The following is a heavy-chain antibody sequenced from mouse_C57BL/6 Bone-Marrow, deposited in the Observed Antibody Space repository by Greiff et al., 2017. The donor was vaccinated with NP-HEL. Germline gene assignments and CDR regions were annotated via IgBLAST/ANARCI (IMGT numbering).Heavy chain of an antibody. D-gene: IGHD1-1*01. CDR2: INPYNGGP. J-gene: IGHJ1*03. CDR3: ARGVYYYGSSYVYWYFDV. Sequence: EVQLQQSGPVLVKPGASVKMSCKASGYTFTDYYMNWVKQSHGKSLEWIGVINPYNGGPRYNQQFKGKATLTVDKSSSTAYMELNSLTSEDSAVYYCARGVYYYGSSYVYWYFDVWGTGTTVTVSS. V-gene: IGHV1-19*01. CDR1: GYTFTDYY.